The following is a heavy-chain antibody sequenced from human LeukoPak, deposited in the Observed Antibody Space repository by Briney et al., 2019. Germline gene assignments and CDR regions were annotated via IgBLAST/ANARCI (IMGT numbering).Heavy chain of an antibody. V-gene: IGHV3-74*01. Sequence: GGSLRLSCAASGFTFSSYWMHWVRHAPGGGLVWVSRISSDERSTNYADSVKGRFTISRDNAKNTLYLQMNSLRAEDTAVYFCAREGGSFLRYFDSWGQGTLVTVSS. CDR3: AREGGSFLRYFDS. D-gene: IGHD1-26*01. CDR2: ISSDERST. J-gene: IGHJ4*02. CDR1: GFTFSSYW.